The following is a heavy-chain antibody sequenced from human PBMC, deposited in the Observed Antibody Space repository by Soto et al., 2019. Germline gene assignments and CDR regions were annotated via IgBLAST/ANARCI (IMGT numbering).Heavy chain of an antibody. CDR2: ISSSGTII. CDR3: ARDLGYYDSSGYFDY. V-gene: IGHV3-11*01. D-gene: IGHD3-22*01. CDR1: GFSFSDYQ. Sequence: XGSLRLSCAASGFSFSDYQMSWIRQAPGKGLEWVSYISSSGTIIYYADSVKGRFTISRDNAKKSLYLQMNSLRAEDTAMYYCARDLGYYDSSGYFDYWGQGTLVTVSS. J-gene: IGHJ4*02.